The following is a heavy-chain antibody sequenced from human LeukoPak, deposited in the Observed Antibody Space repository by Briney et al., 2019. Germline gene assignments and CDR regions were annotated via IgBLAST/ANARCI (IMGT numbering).Heavy chain of an antibody. V-gene: IGHV3-64*01. Sequence: GGSLRLSCAASGFTLSGYVMHWVRQAPGKGPESVSAITSNGGTTYYASSVKGRVTISRDNSKNTLYLQMGSLRTEDMAVYYCARENGGGSDYWGQGTLVTVSS. CDR3: ARENGGGSDY. CDR2: ITSNGGTT. CDR1: GFTLSGYV. J-gene: IGHJ4*02. D-gene: IGHD5-24*01.